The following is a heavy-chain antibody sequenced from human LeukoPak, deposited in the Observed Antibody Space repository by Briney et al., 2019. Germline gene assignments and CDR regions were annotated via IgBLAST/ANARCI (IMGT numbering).Heavy chain of an antibody. J-gene: IGHJ4*02. CDR2: IIPIFGTA. Sequence: SVKVSCKASGGTFSSYAISWVRQAPGQGREWMGGIIPIFGTANYAQKFQGRVTITADESTSTAYMELSSLRSEDTAVYYCARDRVDCSGGSCYSDYWGQGTLVTVSS. D-gene: IGHD2-15*01. CDR1: GGTFSSYA. CDR3: ARDRVDCSGGSCYSDY. V-gene: IGHV1-69*13.